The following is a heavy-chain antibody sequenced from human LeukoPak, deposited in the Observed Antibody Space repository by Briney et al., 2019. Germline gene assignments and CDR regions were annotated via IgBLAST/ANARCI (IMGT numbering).Heavy chain of an antibody. CDR1: GGSFSGYY. CDR3: ARWSYSSSWYNWFDP. V-gene: IGHV4-34*01. Sequence: PSETLSLICAVYGGSFSGYYWSWIRQPPGKGLEWIGEINHSGSTNYNPSLKSRVTISVDTSKNQFSLKLSSVTAADTAVYYCARWSYSSSWYNWFDPWGQGTLVTVSS. D-gene: IGHD6-13*01. CDR2: INHSGST. J-gene: IGHJ5*02.